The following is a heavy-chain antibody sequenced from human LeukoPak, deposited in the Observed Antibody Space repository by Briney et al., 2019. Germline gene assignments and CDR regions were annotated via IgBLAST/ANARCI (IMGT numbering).Heavy chain of an antibody. CDR1: GVTFGSHW. V-gene: IGHV3-7*01. Sequence: GGSLRLSCAASGVTFGSHWMSWVRQAPGKGLEWVANIKEDASEKYYVTSVKGRFTISRDNAKNSLYLQMKTLRDEDTAVYYCARVGVNWGTAPPVKYWYLDLWGRGTLVTVSS. D-gene: IGHD7-27*01. CDR3: ARVGVNWGTAPPVKYWYLDL. CDR2: IKEDASEK. J-gene: IGHJ2*01.